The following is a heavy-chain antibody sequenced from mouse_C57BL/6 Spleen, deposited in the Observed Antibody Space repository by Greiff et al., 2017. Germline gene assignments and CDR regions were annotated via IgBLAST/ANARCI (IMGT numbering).Heavy chain of an antibody. CDR1: GYAFSSSW. V-gene: IGHV1-82*01. CDR3: EREEPFDY. J-gene: IGHJ2*01. CDR2: IYPGDGDT. Sequence: QVQLQQSGPELVKPGASVKISCKASGYAFSSSWMNWVKQRPGKGLEWIGRIYPGDGDTNYNGKFKGKATLTADKSSSTAYMQLSSLTSEDSAVYFCEREEPFDYWGQGTTLTVSS.